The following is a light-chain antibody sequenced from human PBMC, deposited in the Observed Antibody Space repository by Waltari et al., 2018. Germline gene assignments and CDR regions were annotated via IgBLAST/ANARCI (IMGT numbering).Light chain of an antibody. CDR3: SSYTTTSAII. Sequence: QSALTQPASVSGSPGQSITISCTGNSSDVGGYNYVAWYQKYTGKAPKLIIFDVSRWPSGVSKRFSGSKSGNTASLTISGLQAEYEADYYCSSYTTTSAIIFGGGTTLTVL. V-gene: IGLV2-14*03. CDR2: DVS. J-gene: IGLJ2*01. CDR1: SSDVGGYNY.